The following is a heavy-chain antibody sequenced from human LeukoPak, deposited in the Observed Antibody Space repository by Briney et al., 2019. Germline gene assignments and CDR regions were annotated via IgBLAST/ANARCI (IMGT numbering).Heavy chain of an antibody. Sequence: SVKVSRKASGGTFSSYAISWVRQAPGQGLEWMGGIIPIFGTANYAQKFQGRVTITADESTSTAYMELSSLRSEDTAVYYCARDGSYSSQAFDIWGQGTMVTVSS. D-gene: IGHD1-26*01. J-gene: IGHJ3*02. CDR2: IIPIFGTA. CDR3: ARDGSYSSQAFDI. CDR1: GGTFSSYA. V-gene: IGHV1-69*13.